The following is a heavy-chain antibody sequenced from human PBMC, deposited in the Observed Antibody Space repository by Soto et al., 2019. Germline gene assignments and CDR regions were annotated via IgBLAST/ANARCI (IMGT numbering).Heavy chain of an antibody. CDR2: ISGSGGST. D-gene: IGHD2-8*02. J-gene: IGHJ6*03. CDR1: GFTFSSYA. Sequence: GGSLRLSCAASGFTFSSYAMSWVRQAPGKGLEWVSAISGSGGSTYYADSVKGRFTISRDNSKNTLYLQMNSLRAEDTAVYYCAKDKAVTAISFWVLDHYYLHGWGKGTTVTVSS. CDR3: AKDKAVTAISFWVLDHYYLHG. V-gene: IGHV3-23*01.